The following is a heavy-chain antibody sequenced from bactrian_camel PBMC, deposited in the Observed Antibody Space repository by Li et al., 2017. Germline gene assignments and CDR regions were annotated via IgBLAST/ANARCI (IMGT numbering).Heavy chain of an antibody. CDR2: LYTGT. V-gene: IGHV3S1*01. CDR1: VYTYNRNC. J-gene: IGHJ4*01. D-gene: IGHD3*01. Sequence: HVQLVESGGGSVQAGGSLRLSCATSVYTYNRNCVAWFRQAPGKEREGLASLYTGTYYTDSIRGRFTISRDNARNTVYLQLNSLKTEDTAVYHCAADPRGSGYWGQGTQVTVS. CDR3: AADPRGSGY.